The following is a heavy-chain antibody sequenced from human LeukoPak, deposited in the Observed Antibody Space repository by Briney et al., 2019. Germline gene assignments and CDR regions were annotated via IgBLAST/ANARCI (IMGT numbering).Heavy chain of an antibody. D-gene: IGHD1-26*01. V-gene: IGHV3-48*01. J-gene: IGHJ4*02. CDR3: ARFSGSPQDGFDY. CDR2: ISSSSTTI. CDR1: GFTFRSYS. Sequence: PGGSLRLSCAVSGFTFRSYSMNWVRQAPGKGLEWVSYISSSSTTIYYADSVKGRFTVSRDNAKNSLYLQMNNLKVEDTAVYYCARFSGSPQDGFDYWGQGTLVTVSS.